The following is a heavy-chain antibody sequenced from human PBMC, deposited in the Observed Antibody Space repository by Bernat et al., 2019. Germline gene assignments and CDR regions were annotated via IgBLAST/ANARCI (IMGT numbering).Heavy chain of an antibody. CDR1: GFTFSDYY. Sequence: QVQLVESGGGLVKPGGSLRLSCAASGFTFSDYYMNWIRQAPGKGLEWVSYVSGRSSDITHADSVEGRFTISRDKAKKSLYLHMKCLRAEDPAGYYCARDWATRNSHYGMDVWGQGTTVIVS. CDR3: ARDWATRNSHYGMDV. V-gene: IGHV3-11*05. CDR2: VSGRSSDI. J-gene: IGHJ6*02. D-gene: IGHD2-15*01.